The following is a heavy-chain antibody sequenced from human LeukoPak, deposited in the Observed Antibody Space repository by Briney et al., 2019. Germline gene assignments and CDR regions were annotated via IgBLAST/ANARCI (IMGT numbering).Heavy chain of an antibody. Sequence: PGGSLRLSCAASGFTVSSNYMSWVRQAPGKGLEWVSVIYSGGSTYYADSVKGRFTISRDNSKNTLYLQMNSLRAEDTAVYYCAASDYVSYYYYGMDVWGQGTRSPSP. V-gene: IGHV3-53*01. CDR3: AASDYVSYYYYGMDV. J-gene: IGHJ6*02. D-gene: IGHD3-16*01. CDR1: GFTVSSNY. CDR2: IYSGGST.